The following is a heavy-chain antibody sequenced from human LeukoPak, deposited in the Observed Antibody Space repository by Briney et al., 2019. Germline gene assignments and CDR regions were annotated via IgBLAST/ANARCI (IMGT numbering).Heavy chain of an antibody. Sequence: GGSLRLSCAASGFTFSRYWMNWVRQAPGKGLEWVSHINSDGSTTDYADSVKGRFTISRDNAKNTLFLQMNSLRAEDTAAYYCVRDNMRSGSYWGQGTLVTVSS. CDR3: VRDNMRSGSY. CDR2: INSDGSTT. CDR1: GFTFSRYW. D-gene: IGHD1-26*01. V-gene: IGHV3-74*01. J-gene: IGHJ4*02.